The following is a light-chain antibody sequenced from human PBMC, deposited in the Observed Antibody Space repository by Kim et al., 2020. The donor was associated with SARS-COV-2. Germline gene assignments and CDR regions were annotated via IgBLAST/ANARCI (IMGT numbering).Light chain of an antibody. CDR1: QTVGSH. CDR3: QQRSNWPWT. Sequence: VSPGESATLSCRASQTVGSHLAWYQQKPGQAPRLLIYSASTRATGIPPRFRGSGSGTEFTLTISSLQSEDFAVYYCQQRSNWPWTFGQGTKVDIK. CDR2: SAS. V-gene: IGKV3-15*01. J-gene: IGKJ1*01.